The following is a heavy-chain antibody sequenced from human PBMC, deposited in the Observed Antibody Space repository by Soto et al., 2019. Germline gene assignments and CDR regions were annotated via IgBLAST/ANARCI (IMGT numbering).Heavy chain of an antibody. CDR1: GFTFSSDS. CDR2: ISTSGATR. J-gene: IGHJ4*02. CDR3: ARFFGSGFDY. Sequence: EVQLVESGGGLVQPGGSLRLSCVASGFTFSSDSMNWVRQAPGKGLEWVAHISTSGATRYYADSVKGRFTISRDNAKTSLYLQMDSLRNEDTAVYYCARFFGSGFDYWGQGTLVTVSS. V-gene: IGHV3-48*02. D-gene: IGHD6-19*01.